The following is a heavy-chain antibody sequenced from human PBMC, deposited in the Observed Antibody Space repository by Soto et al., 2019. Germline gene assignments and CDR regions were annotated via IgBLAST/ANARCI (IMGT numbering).Heavy chain of an antibody. Sequence: EVQLVESGGGLVQPGGSLRLSCAGSGFTFNTYWMSWVRQAPGMGLEWLAIIKKDGSVPHYVDCVKGRFTNSRDNAKNSLFLQMSSLRDDDTAVYYCARGAGWESDYWGQGTLVTVSS. CDR3: ARGAGWESDY. J-gene: IGHJ4*02. CDR1: GFTFNTYW. V-gene: IGHV3-7*03. CDR2: IKKDGSVP. D-gene: IGHD1-26*01.